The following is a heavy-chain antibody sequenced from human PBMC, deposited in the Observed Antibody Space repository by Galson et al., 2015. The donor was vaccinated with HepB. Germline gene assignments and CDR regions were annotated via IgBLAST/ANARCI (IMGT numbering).Heavy chain of an antibody. CDR2: IYYSGST. CDR3: ARGYCSSTSCYTSLASYGMDV. V-gene: IGHV4-31*03. D-gene: IGHD2-2*02. J-gene: IGHJ6*02. Sequence: TLSLTCTVSGGSISSGGYYWSWIRQHPGKGLEWIGYIYYSGSTYYNPSLKSRVTISVDTSKNQFSLKLSSVTAADTAVYYCARGYCSSTSCYTSLASYGMDVWGQGTTVTVSS. CDR1: GGSISSGGYY.